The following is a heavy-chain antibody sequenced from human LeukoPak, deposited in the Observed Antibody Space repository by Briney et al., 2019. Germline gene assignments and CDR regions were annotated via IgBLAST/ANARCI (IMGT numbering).Heavy chain of an antibody. V-gene: IGHV4-59*01. CDR2: IYYSGST. Sequence: SETLSLTCTVSGGSISSYYWSWIRQPPGKGLEWIGYIYYSGSTNYNPSLKSRVTISVDTSKNQFSLKLSSVTAADTAVYYCAGDLNAYLDYWGQGTLVTVSS. CDR1: GGSISSYY. CDR3: AGDLNAYLDY. J-gene: IGHJ4*02.